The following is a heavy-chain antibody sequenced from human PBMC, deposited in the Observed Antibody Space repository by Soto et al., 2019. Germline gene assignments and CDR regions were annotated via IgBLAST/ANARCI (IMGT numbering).Heavy chain of an antibody. Sequence: ASVKVSCKAPGYNFTNYGLNWVRQEPGHRRMWMGWISAYTGDTNYAQVLQGRAAMTADTSTSTAYRDQRNLRTGDTAASFWARDGMRNVLYYGLDCLGQGTTVTVSS. V-gene: IGHV1-18*01. CDR1: GYNFTNYG. J-gene: IGHJ6*02. D-gene: IGHD1-1*01. CDR2: ISAYTGDT. CDR3: ARDGMRNVLYYGLDC.